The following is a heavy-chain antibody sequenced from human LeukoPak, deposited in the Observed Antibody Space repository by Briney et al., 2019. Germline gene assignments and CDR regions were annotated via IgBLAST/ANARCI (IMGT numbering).Heavy chain of an antibody. CDR3: ASCGIYDFWSGYSNDAFDI. D-gene: IGHD3-3*01. J-gene: IGHJ3*02. CDR1: GGSISSGGYS. CDR2: IYHSGST. V-gene: IGHV4-30-2*01. Sequence: PSQTLSLTCAVSGGSISSGGYSWSWIRQPPGKGLEWIGYIYHSGSTYYNPSLKSRVTISVDRSKNQFSLKLSSVTAADTAVYYCASCGIYDFWSGYSNDAFDIWGQGTMVTVSS.